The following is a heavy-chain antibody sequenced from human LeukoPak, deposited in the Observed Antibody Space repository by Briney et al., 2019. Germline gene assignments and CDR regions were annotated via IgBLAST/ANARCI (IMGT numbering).Heavy chain of an antibody. CDR1: GSAFSRSW. V-gene: IGHV3-74*01. CDR2: INHDATRT. CDR3: ARHSSDFWSGYYTNYYGVDV. D-gene: IGHD3-3*01. Sequence: GGSLRLPCAASGSAFSRSWIHWVRQAPGKGLVWVSHINHDATRTTYADSVRGRFTISRDNAKNTVSLQMNSLRAEDTAVYYCARHSSDFWSGYYTNYYGVDVWGRGTTVTVSS. J-gene: IGHJ6*02.